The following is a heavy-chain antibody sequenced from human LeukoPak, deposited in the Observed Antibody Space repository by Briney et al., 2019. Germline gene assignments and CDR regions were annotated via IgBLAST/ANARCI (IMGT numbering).Heavy chain of an antibody. J-gene: IGHJ4*02. Sequence: GGSLRLSCAASGFTFSSYSMNWVRQAPGKGLEWVSAISGDSRYIYYADSVRGRFTISRDNAENSLYLQMNSLRAEDTAVYYCARRLLLAYDYWGQGTLVTVSS. D-gene: IGHD2-15*01. V-gene: IGHV3-21*01. CDR1: GFTFSSYS. CDR3: ARRLLLAYDY. CDR2: ISGDSRYI.